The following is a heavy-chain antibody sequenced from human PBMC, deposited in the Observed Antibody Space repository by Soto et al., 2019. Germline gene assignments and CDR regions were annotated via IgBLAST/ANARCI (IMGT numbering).Heavy chain of an antibody. V-gene: IGHV3-23*01. D-gene: IGHD5-12*01. CDR2: ISGSGGST. CDR1: GFTFSSYA. Sequence: GGSLRLSCAASGFTFSSYAMSWVRQAPGKGLEWVSAISGSGGSTYYADSVKGRFTISKDNSKNTLYLQMNSLRAEDTAVYYCAKDRGVGHSGYDGGLGMDVWGQGTTVTVSS. CDR3: AKDRGVGHSGYDGGLGMDV. J-gene: IGHJ6*02.